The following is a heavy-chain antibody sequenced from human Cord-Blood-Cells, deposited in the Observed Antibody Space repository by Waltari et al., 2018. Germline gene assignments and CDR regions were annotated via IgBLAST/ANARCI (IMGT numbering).Heavy chain of an antibody. CDR2: IIPIFGTA. J-gene: IGHJ4*02. Sequence: QGQLVPSGAEVKKPGSSVRLSSKASGGTFRSYANSWVRQAPGQGLEWVGGIIPIFGTANYAQKFQGRVTITADESTSTAYMELSSLRSEDTAVYYCARVGTAMADSAFDYWGQGTLVTVSS. CDR1: GGTFRSYA. V-gene: IGHV1-69*01. CDR3: ARVGTAMADSAFDY. D-gene: IGHD5-18*01.